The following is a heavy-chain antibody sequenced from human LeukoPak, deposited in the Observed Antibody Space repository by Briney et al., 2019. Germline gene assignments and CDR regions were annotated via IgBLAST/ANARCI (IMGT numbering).Heavy chain of an antibody. CDR3: AKDRTTMVRGVIIPFDY. CDR2: ISGSGGST. V-gene: IGHV3-23*01. J-gene: IGHJ4*02. Sequence: GGSLRLSCAASGFTFSSYAMSWVREAPGKGLEWVSAISGSGGSTYYADSVKGRFTISRDNSKNTLYLQMNSLRAEDTAVYYCAKDRTTMVRGVIIPFDYWGQGTLVTVSS. CDR1: GFTFSSYA. D-gene: IGHD3-10*01.